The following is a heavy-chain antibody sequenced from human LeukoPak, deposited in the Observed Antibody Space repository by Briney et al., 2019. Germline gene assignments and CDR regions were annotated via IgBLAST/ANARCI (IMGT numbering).Heavy chain of an antibody. D-gene: IGHD3-3*01. Sequence: NTSETLSLTCAVYGGSFSGYYWSWIRQPPGKGLEWIGEINHSGSTNYNPSLKSRVTISVDTSKNQFSLKLSSVTAADTAVYYCARALFDYDFWSGYYKGCYMDVWGKGTTVTVSS. CDR3: ARALFDYDFWSGYYKGCYMDV. CDR1: GGSFSGYY. CDR2: INHSGST. J-gene: IGHJ6*03. V-gene: IGHV4-34*01.